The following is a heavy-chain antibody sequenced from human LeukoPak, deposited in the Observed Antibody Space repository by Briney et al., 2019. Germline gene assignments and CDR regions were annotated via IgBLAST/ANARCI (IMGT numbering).Heavy chain of an antibody. CDR3: AKDLIIGWGLDS. Sequence: SGTLSLTCAVSGGSLSSTNWWNWVRQPPGKRLEWIGEISHTGSTNYNPSLKGRVTISVDRSKNQLSLKLNSVTAADTAIYYCAKDLIIGWGLDSWGQGALVTVSS. D-gene: IGHD6-19*01. V-gene: IGHV4-4*02. CDR1: GGSLSSTNW. J-gene: IGHJ4*02. CDR2: ISHTGST.